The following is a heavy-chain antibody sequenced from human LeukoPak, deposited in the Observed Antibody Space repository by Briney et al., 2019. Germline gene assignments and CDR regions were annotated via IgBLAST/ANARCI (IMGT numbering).Heavy chain of an antibody. V-gene: IGHV1-2*02. J-gene: IGHJ3*02. CDR1: GYTFTAYY. CDR2: INPNRVDT. Sequence: ASVKVSCKASGYTFTAYYIHWVRQAPGQGLEWMGWINPNRVDTNHAQKFQGRVTMTRDTSVSTVYMELSRLTSDDTAVYYCARGLGSHAFDIWGQGTMVTVSS. CDR3: ARGLGSHAFDI. D-gene: IGHD3-9*01.